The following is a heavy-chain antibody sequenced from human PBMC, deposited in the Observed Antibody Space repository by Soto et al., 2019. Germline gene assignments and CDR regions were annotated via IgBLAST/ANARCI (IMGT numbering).Heavy chain of an antibody. CDR1: GFTFSSYS. J-gene: IGHJ5*02. Sequence: EVQLVESGGGLVKPGGSLRLSCAASGFTFSSYSMNWVRQAPGMGLEWVSSISSSSSYIYYANSVKGRFTIYRHNAKTSLDPQMITLRDEDTAVYYCATAVVTAAMQSNLCDPWGRGTRVTVCS. V-gene: IGHV3-21*01. CDR3: ATAVVTAAMQSNLCDP. D-gene: IGHD2-2*01. CDR2: ISSSSSYI.